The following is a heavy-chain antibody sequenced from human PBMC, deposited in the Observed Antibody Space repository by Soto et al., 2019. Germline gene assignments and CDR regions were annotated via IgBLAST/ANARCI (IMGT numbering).Heavy chain of an antibody. CDR1: GGSISSGGYY. CDR2: IYYSGST. D-gene: IGHD4-17*01. CDR3: ARATPTYGDLDY. V-gene: IGHV4-31*03. J-gene: IGHJ4*02. Sequence: LSLTCTVSGGSISSGGYYWSWIRQHPGKGLEWIGYIYYSGSTYYNPSLKSRVTISVDTSKNQFSLKLSSVTAADTAVYYCARATPTYGDLDYWGQGTLVTVSS.